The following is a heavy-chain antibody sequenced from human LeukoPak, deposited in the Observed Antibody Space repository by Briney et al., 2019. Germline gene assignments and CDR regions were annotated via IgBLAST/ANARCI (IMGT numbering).Heavy chain of an antibody. CDR3: ARDLSSGCGIAFDI. CDR2: IIPILGIA. CDR1: GGTFSSYT. J-gene: IGHJ3*02. Sequence: SVKVSCKASGGTFSSYTISWVRQAPGQGLEWMGRIIPILGIANYAQKFQGRVTITADKSTSTAYMELSSLRSEDTAVYYCARDLSSGCGIAFDIWGQGTMATVSS. D-gene: IGHD3-22*01. V-gene: IGHV1-69*04.